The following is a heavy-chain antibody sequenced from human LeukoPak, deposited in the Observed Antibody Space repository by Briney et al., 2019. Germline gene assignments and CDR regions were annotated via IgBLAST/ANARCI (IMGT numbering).Heavy chain of an antibody. J-gene: IGHJ3*02. CDR2: IGIAGDT. D-gene: IGHD5/OR15-5a*01. Sequence: GGTLRLSCAASGFTFSSYDMHWVRQAPGRGLEWVSAIGIAGDTYYPDSVKGRFTISRENAKNSMYLQMNSLKDGDTAVYYCIRGGIQVSGIDAFDIWGQGTMVTVSS. V-gene: IGHV3-13*01. CDR3: IRGGIQVSGIDAFDI. CDR1: GFTFSSYD.